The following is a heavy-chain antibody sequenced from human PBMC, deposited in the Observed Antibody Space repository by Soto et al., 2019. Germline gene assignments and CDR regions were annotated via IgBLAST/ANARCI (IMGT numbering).Heavy chain of an antibody. CDR3: XRXRGDEVAPMSICYYGMDV. CDR2: IYYSGST. CDR1: GGSISSGGYY. Sequence: SETLSLTCTVSGGSISSGGYYWSWIRQHPGKVLEWIVYIYYSGSTYYNPSLKSRVTISLETSNNQFSLNLSSVTSADTSAYYXXRXRGDEVAPMSICYYGMDVWGQGTTVTVSS. J-gene: IGHJ6*02. V-gene: IGHV4-31*03. D-gene: IGHD2-21*02.